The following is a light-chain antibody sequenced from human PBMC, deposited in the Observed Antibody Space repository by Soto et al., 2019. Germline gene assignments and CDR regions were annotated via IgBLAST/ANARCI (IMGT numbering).Light chain of an antibody. Sequence: LAHTSPALFLYPRGTAPLSCRARQSVSGYIGWYQHKPGQAPRLLIYAASSRATGIPARFSGSGSGTDFTLTISRLEPEDFALYYCQQCSTSPPITFGQRTRLEI. CDR3: QQCSTSPPIT. CDR2: AAS. J-gene: IGKJ5*01. V-gene: IGKV3-11*01. CDR1: QSVSGY.